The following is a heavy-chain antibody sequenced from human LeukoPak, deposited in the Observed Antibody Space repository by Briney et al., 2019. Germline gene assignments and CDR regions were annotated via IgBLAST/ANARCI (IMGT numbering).Heavy chain of an antibody. CDR3: VKIGIVGATSHYFDY. V-gene: IGHV3-64D*06. CDR2: ISSNGGST. J-gene: IGHJ4*02. CDR1: GFRFSSYA. D-gene: IGHD1-26*01. Sequence: GGSLRLSCSASGFRFSSYAMHWVRQAPGKGLEYVSAISSNGGSTYYADSVKGRFTISRDNSKNTLYLQMSSLRAEDTAVYYCVKIGIVGATSHYFDYWGQGTLVTVSS.